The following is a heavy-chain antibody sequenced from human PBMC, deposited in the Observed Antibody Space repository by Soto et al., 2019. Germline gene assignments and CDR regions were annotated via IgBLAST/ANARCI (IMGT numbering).Heavy chain of an antibody. CDR1: GYSFTSYW. Sequence: PGESLKISCKGSGYSFTSYWIGWVRQMPGKGLEWMGIIYPGDSDTRYSPSFQGQVTSADKSISTAYLQWSGLKASDTAMYYCARRYSYGPISAFDIWGQGTMVTVSS. J-gene: IGHJ3*02. D-gene: IGHD5-18*01. CDR2: IYPGDSDT. V-gene: IGHV5-51*01. CDR3: ARRYSYGPISAFDI.